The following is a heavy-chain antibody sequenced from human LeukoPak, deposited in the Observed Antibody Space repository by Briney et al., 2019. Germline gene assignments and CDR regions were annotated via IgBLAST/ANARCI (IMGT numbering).Heavy chain of an antibody. Sequence: ASVKVSCKASGYTFTGYYMHWVRQAPGQGLEWMGWMNPNSGNTGYAQKFQGRVTMTRNTSISTAYMELSSLRSEDTAVYYCARKGIAAAGRDWFDPWXQG. CDR2: MNPNSGNT. CDR3: ARKGIAAAGRDWFDP. CDR1: GYTFTGYY. D-gene: IGHD6-13*01. V-gene: IGHV1-8*02. J-gene: IGHJ5*02.